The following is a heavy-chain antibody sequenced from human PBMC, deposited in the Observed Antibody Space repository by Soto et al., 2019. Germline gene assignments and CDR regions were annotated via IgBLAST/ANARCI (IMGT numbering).Heavy chain of an antibody. J-gene: IGHJ6*02. CDR1: GYTFTRNG. V-gene: IGHV1-18*03. CDR2: ISPNSGNT. CDR3: VKDRDSNSWPSRDV. D-gene: IGHD3-22*01. Sequence: ASVKVSCKTSGYTFTRNGISWVRQAPGQGLEWMGWISPNSGNTRYAQKLQDRVIMTTDTSTSTAYMELRSLRSDDMAVYYCVKDRDSNSWPSRDVWGPGTTVTVSS.